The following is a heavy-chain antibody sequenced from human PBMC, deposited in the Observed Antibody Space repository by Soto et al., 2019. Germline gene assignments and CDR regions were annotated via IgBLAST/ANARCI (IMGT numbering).Heavy chain of an antibody. CDR3: ARRGGGNTALGAFDI. CDR1: GYSFTSYW. CDR2: TYPGDSDT. Sequence: PGESLKIACKGSGYSFTSYWIGWVRQMPGQGLEGMGITYPGDSDTRYSPSFQGQVTISADKSISTAYLQWSSLKASDSAMYYCARRGGGNTALGAFDIWGQGTMVTVSS. D-gene: IGHD5-18*01. V-gene: IGHV5-51*01. J-gene: IGHJ3*02.